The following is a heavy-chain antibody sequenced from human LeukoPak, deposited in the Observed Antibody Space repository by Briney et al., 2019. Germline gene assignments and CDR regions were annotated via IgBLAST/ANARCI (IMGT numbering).Heavy chain of an antibody. V-gene: IGHV4-61*08. Sequence: SETLSLTCTVSGGSISSGGYYWSWIRQLPGKGLEWIGYIYYSGSTTYNPSLKSRVIISVDTSKNQFSLRLSSVTAADTAVYYCARSNSFYYDSWGQGTLVTVSS. J-gene: IGHJ5*02. CDR2: IYYSGST. CDR1: GGSISSGGYY. CDR3: ARSNSFYYDS. D-gene: IGHD3-16*01.